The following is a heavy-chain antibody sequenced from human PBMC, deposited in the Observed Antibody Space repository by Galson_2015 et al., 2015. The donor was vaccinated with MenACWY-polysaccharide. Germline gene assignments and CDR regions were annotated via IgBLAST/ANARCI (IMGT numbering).Heavy chain of an antibody. V-gene: IGHV3-11*01. D-gene: IGHD4-17*01. Sequence: VSYISSSGSTIYYADSVKGRFTTSRDNAKNSLYLQMNSLRAEDTAVYYCARDSTVTTHDYWGQGTLVTVSS. J-gene: IGHJ4*02. CDR2: ISSSGSTI. CDR3: ARDSTVTTHDY.